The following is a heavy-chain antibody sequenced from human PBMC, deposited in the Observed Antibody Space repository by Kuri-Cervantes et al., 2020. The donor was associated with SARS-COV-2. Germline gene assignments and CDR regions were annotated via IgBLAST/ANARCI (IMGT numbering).Heavy chain of an antibody. CDR3: ARHRWFDP. V-gene: IGHV4-34*01. CDR2: INHSGST. CDR1: GGSFSGYY. D-gene: IGHD1-14*01. Sequence: SQTLSLTCAVYGGSFSGYYWSWICQPPGRGLEWIGEINHSGSTNYNPSLKSRVTISVDTSKNQFSPKLSSVTAADTAVYYCARHRWFDPWGQGTLVTVSS. J-gene: IGHJ5*02.